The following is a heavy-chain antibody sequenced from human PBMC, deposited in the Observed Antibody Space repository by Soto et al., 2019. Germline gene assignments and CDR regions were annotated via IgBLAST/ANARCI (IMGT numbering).Heavy chain of an antibody. CDR3: ARDKNTGLIXY. CDR1: GGSFSGYY. CDR2: INHSGST. Sequence: PSETLSLTCAVYGGSFSGYYWTWIRQPPGTGLEWIGEINHSGSTNYNPSLKSRVTISVDTSKNQFSLKLTSVTAADTAGYYCARDKNTGLIXYWGQGTLVTVSS. D-gene: IGHD2-8*02. J-gene: IGHJ4*02. V-gene: IGHV4-34*01.